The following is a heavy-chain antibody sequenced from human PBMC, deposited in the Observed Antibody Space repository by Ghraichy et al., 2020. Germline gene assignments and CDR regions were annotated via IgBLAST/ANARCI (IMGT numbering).Heavy chain of an antibody. V-gene: IGHV3-21*01. CDR3: ARGGEALHRYCSGGSCSDAFDI. D-gene: IGHD2-15*01. Sequence: GGSLRLSCAASGFTFSSYSMNWVRQAPGKGLEWVSSISSSSSYIYYADSVKGRFTISRDNAKNSLYLQMNSLRAEDTAVYYCARGGEALHRYCSGGSCSDAFDIWGQGTMVTVSS. CDR1: GFTFSSYS. CDR2: ISSSSSYI. J-gene: IGHJ3*02.